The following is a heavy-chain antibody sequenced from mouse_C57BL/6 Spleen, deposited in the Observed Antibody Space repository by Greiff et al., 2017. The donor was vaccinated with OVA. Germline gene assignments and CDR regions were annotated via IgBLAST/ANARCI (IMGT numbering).Heavy chain of an antibody. Sequence: QVQLQQPGAELVMPGASVKLSCKASGYTFTSYWMHWVKQRPGQGLEWIGEIDPSDSYTNYNQKFKGKSTLTVDKSSSTAYMQLSSLTSEDSAVYYCARLRSSSNFDYWGQGTPLTVSS. CDR3: ARLRSSSNFDY. J-gene: IGHJ2*01. V-gene: IGHV1-69*01. CDR1: GYTFTSYW. CDR2: IDPSDSYT. D-gene: IGHD1-1*01.